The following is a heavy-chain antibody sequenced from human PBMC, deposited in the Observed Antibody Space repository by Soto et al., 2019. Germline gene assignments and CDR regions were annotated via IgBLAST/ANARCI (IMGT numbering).Heavy chain of an antibody. CDR3: VRGSDPYKCGF. J-gene: IGHJ4*02. CDR1: GGSISSGDYY. CDR2: IYYGGST. V-gene: IGHV4-30-4*01. D-gene: IGHD6-25*01. Sequence: SETLSLTCTVSGGSISSGDYYWSWIRQPPGKGLEWIGYIYYGGSTYYNPSLKSRVTISVDTSNNQFSLQLSSVTVADTAVYYCVRGSDPYKCGFWGQGTLVTVSS.